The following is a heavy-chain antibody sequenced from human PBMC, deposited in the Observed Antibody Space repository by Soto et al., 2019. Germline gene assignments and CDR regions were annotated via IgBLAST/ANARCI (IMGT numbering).Heavy chain of an antibody. D-gene: IGHD3-3*02. CDR2: MNPNSGNT. CDR3: ARSIRGLTGFDY. V-gene: IGHV1-8*01. CDR1: GYTFTSYD. Sequence: ASVKVSCKASGYTFTSYDINWVRQATGQGLEWMGWMNPNSGNTGYAQKFQGRVTMTRNTSISTAYMELSSLRSEDTAVYYCARSIRGLTGFDYWGQGTLVTVSS. J-gene: IGHJ4*02.